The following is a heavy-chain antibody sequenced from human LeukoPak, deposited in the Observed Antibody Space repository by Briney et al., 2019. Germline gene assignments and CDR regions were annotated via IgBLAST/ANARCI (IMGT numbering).Heavy chain of an antibody. CDR1: GFTFSSYW. Sequence: PGGSLRLSCAASGFTFSSYWMHWVRQAPGKGLEWVSYISSSDGTIYYADSVKGRFTISRDNAKNSLYLQMNSLRAGDTAVYYCARTIEMATISYFDYWGQGTLVTVSS. CDR2: ISSSDGTI. J-gene: IGHJ4*02. D-gene: IGHD5-24*01. CDR3: ARTIEMATISYFDY. V-gene: IGHV3-48*04.